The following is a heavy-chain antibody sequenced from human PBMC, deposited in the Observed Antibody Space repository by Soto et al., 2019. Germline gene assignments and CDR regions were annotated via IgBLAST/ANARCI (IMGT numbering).Heavy chain of an antibody. V-gene: IGHV3-21*01. CDR3: ARSGDSSGYYYYFDY. D-gene: IGHD3-22*01. CDR2: ISSSSSYI. J-gene: IGHJ4*02. CDR1: GFTFSSYS. Sequence: GGSLRLSCAASGFTFSSYSMNWVRQAPGKGLEWVSSISSSSSYIYYADSVKGRFTISRDNAKNSLYLQMNSLRAEDTAVYYCARSGDSSGYYYYFDYWGQGTPVTVSS.